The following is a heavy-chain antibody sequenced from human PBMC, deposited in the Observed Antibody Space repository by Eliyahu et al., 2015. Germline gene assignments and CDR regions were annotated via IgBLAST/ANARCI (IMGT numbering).Heavy chain of an antibody. D-gene: IGHD4-17*01. CDR3: ARAGTTVTTSLIPDY. V-gene: IGHV1-69*01. J-gene: IGHJ4*02. Sequence: QVQLVQSGAEVKKPGSSVKVSCXASGXTFSSYAXSWVRQAPGQGLEWMGGIIPIFGTANYAQKFQGRVTITADESTSTAYMELSSLRSEDTAVYYCARAGTTVTTSLIPDYWGQGTLVTVSS. CDR2: IIPIFGTA. CDR1: GXTFSSYA.